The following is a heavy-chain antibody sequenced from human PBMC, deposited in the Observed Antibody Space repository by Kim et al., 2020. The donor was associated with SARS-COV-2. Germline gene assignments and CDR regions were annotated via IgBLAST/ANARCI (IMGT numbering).Heavy chain of an antibody. CDR2: ISSSSSYI. J-gene: IGHJ5*02. CDR1: GFTFSSYS. CDR3: ASSAYYDFWSGDLGRNWFDP. V-gene: IGHV3-21*01. Sequence: GGSLRLSCAASGFTFSSYSMNWVRQAPGKGLEWVSSISSSSSYIYYADSVKGRFTISRDNAKNSLYLQMNSLRAEDTAVYYCASSAYYDFWSGDLGRNWFDPWGQGTLVTVSS. D-gene: IGHD3-3*01.